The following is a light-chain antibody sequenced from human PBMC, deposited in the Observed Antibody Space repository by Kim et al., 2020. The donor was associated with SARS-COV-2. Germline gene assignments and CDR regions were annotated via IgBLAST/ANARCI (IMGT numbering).Light chain of an antibody. CDR2: QDT. CDR3: QAWDSGTAVV. V-gene: IGLV3-1*01. CDR1: KLGAKY. J-gene: IGLJ2*01. Sequence: SYELTQPPSVSVSPGQTASITCSGDKLGAKYVFWYQQKPGQSPVLVIYQDTKRPSGIPERFSASNSGNTATLTISGTQATDEADYYCQAWDSGTAVVFGGGTQLTVL.